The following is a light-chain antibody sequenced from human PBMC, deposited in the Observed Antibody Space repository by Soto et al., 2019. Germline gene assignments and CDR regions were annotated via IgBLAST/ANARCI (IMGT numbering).Light chain of an antibody. Sequence: EIVMTKSAATLSVSPGERATLSCRAGQSVSSNLACYQQKPGQAPRLLIYGASTRATGIPARFSGSGSGTEFTLTISILQSEDFAVYYCQQYNYWPQTFGQGTKVDIK. CDR1: QSVSSN. CDR3: QQYNYWPQT. CDR2: GAS. J-gene: IGKJ1*01. V-gene: IGKV3-15*01.